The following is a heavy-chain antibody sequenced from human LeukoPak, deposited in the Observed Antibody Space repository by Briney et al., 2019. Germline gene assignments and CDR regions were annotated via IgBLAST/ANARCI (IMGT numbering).Heavy chain of an antibody. J-gene: IGHJ5*02. V-gene: IGHV4-59*01. D-gene: IGHD5-24*01. CDR2: IYYSGST. Sequence: KPSETLSLTCTVSGGSISSYYWSWIRQPPGKGLEWIGYIYYSGSTNYNPSLKSRVTISVDTSKNQFSLKLSSVTAADTAVYYCAREIEMATITGVVGNWFDPWGQGTLVTVSS. CDR1: GGSISSYY. CDR3: AREIEMATITGVVGNWFDP.